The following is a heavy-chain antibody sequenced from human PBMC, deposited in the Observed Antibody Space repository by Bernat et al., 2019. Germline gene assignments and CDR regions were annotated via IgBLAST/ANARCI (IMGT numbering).Heavy chain of an antibody. J-gene: IGHJ4*02. CDR1: GYTFTSYA. CDR2: INAGNGNT. CDR3: ARDKQVMVRGVTQNPLDY. D-gene: IGHD3-10*01. Sequence: QVQLVQSGAEVKKPGASVKVSCKASGYTFTSYAMHWVRQAPGQRLEWMGWINAGNGNTKYSQKFQGRVTITRDTSASTAYMELSSLRSEDTAVYYCARDKQVMVRGVTQNPLDYWGQGTLVTVSS. V-gene: IGHV1-3*01.